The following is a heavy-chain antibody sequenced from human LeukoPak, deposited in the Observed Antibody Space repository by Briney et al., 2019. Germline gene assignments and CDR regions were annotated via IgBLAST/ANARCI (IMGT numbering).Heavy chain of an antibody. Sequence: PVKVSCKASGGTFSSYAISWVRQAPGQGLEWMGGIIPIFGTANYAQKFQGRVTITTDESTSTAYMELSSLRSEDTAVYYCARAPPRWEPGYFQHWGQGTLVTVSS. D-gene: IGHD1-26*01. V-gene: IGHV1-69*05. CDR2: IIPIFGTA. CDR1: GGTFSSYA. J-gene: IGHJ1*01. CDR3: ARAPPRWEPGYFQH.